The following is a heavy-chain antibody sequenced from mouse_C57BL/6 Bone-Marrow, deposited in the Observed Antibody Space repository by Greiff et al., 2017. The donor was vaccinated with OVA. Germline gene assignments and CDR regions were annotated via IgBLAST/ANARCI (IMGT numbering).Heavy chain of an antibody. D-gene: IGHD4-1*01. CDR1: GFSLTSYG. J-gene: IGHJ1*03. V-gene: IGHV2-2*01. Sequence: VQLQESGPGLVQPSQSLSITCTVSGFSLTSYGVHWVRQSPGKGLEWLGVIWSGGRPDYNAAFISRLSISKDNSKSQVFFKMNSLQADDTAIYYCARLGHWYVDVWGTGTTVTVSS. CDR3: ARLGHWYVDV. CDR2: IWSGGRP.